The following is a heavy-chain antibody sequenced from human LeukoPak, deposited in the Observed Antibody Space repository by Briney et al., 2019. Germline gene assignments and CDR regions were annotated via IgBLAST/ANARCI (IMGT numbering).Heavy chain of an antibody. J-gene: IGHJ4*02. D-gene: IGHD3-22*01. CDR1: GFTFSSYS. Sequence: GGSLRLSCAASGFTFSSYSMTWVRQAPGKGLEWVSSISSSSSYIYYADSVKGRFTISRDNAKNSLYLQMNSLRAEDTAVYYCAREYASSGYYYGRLSYYFDYWGQGTLVTVSS. V-gene: IGHV3-21*01. CDR2: ISSSSSYI. CDR3: AREYASSGYYYGRLSYYFDY.